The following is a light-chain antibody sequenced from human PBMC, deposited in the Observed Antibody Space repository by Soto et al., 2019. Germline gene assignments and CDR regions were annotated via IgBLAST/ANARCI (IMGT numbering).Light chain of an antibody. Sequence: DIVMTQSPDSLAVSLGERATINCKSSQSVLYSSNNKNYVAWYQQKPGQPPKLLIYWASTRESVVPDRFSGSGSGTDFTLTISSLQAEDVAVYYCQQYYSTPLTFGPGTKVDIK. CDR1: QSVLYSSNNKNY. CDR2: WAS. J-gene: IGKJ3*01. V-gene: IGKV4-1*01. CDR3: QQYYSTPLT.